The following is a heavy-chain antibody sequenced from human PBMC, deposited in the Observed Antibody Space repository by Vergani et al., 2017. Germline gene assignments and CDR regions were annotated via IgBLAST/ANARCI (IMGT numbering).Heavy chain of an antibody. Sequence: EVQLVESGGGLVQPGGSLRLSCAASGFTFSSYWMSWVRQAPGKGLEWVANIKQDGSEKYYVDSVKGRFTISRDNAKNSLYLQMNSLRAEDTAVYYCAGVGTNDFWSGYSWYYYYYMDVWDKGP. CDR1: GFTFSSYW. CDR3: AGVGTNDFWSGYSWYYYYYMDV. D-gene: IGHD3-3*01. J-gene: IGHJ6*03. CDR2: IKQDGSEK. V-gene: IGHV3-7*01.